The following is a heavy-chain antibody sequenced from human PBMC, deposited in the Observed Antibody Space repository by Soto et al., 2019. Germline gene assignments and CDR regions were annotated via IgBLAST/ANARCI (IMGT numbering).Heavy chain of an antibody. J-gene: IGHJ6*02. V-gene: IGHV6-1*01. CDR3: ARERVDTAMVKRYGMDV. CDR1: GDSVSSNSAA. D-gene: IGHD5-18*01. Sequence: QSQTLSLTCAISGDSVSSNSAAWNWIRQSPSRGLEWLGRTYYRSKWYNDYAVSVKSQITINPDTSKNQFSLQLNSVTPEDTAVYYCARERVDTAMVKRYGMDVWGQGTTVTVSS. CDR2: TYYRSKWYN.